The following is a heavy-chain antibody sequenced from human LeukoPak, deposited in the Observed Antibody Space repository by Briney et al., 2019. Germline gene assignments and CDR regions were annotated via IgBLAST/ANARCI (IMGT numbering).Heavy chain of an antibody. CDR2: INPNSGGT. CDR1: GYTFTGYY. D-gene: IGHD6-19*01. Sequence: ASVKVSCKASGYTFTGYYMHWVRQAPGQGLEWMGWINPNSGGTNYAQKFQGRVTMTRDTSISTAYMELSRLRSDDTAVYYCARARSEQWLVPVYWGQGTLVTVSS. CDR3: ARARSEQWLVPVY. J-gene: IGHJ4*02. V-gene: IGHV1-2*02.